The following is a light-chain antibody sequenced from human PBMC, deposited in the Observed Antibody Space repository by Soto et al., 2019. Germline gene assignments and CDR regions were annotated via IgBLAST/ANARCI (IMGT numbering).Light chain of an antibody. CDR1: EDIDTS. CDR2: GAS. J-gene: IGKJ1*01. V-gene: IGKV1-5*01. CDR3: QHYDTFSWT. Sequence: DIQMTQSPSTLSVSLGDRITITCRASEDIDTSLAWFQQRPGKAPKVLIAGASGLMNGVPSTFSGSGSGTEFALTISSVQPDAFATYFCQHYDTFSWTFGQGTKVDIK.